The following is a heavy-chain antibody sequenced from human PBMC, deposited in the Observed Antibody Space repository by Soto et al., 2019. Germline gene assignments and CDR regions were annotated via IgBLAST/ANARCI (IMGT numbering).Heavy chain of an antibody. CDR3: ARHYYYSSGYSSPDFDY. J-gene: IGHJ4*02. CDR2: INPNSGGT. D-gene: IGHD3-22*01. Sequence: QVQLVQSGAEVKKPGASVKVSCKASGYTFTGYYMHWVRQAPGQGLEWMGWINPNSGGTNYAQKFQGRVTMTRDTSISTAYMELSRLRSDDTAVYYCARHYYYSSGYSSPDFDYWGQGTLVTVSS. CDR1: GYTFTGYY. V-gene: IGHV1-2*02.